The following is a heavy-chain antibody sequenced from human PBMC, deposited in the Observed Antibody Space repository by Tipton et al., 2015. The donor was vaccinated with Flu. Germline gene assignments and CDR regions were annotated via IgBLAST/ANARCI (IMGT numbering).Heavy chain of an antibody. V-gene: IGHV5-51*01. CDR2: IHPGDSDT. D-gene: IGHD5-18*01. J-gene: IGHJ4*02. CDR1: GYTFTSYW. Sequence: EVQLVQSGAEVREPGESLKISCQGSGYTFTSYWIAWVRQMPGKGLEWMGIIHPGDSDTTYSPSFQGQVTISADKSISTAYLQWSSLKASDTAMYYCARRGYIYGTLFHFDSWGQGTLVTVSS. CDR3: ARRGYIYGTLFHFDS.